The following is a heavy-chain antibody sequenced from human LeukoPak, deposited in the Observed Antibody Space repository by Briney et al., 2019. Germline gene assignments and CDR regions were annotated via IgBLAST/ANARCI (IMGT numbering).Heavy chain of an antibody. CDR1: GFTFSTYG. D-gene: IGHD3-22*01. CDR3: AKYDNGFFYYYLDV. CDR2: ISGRGITT. Sequence: PGGSLRLSCAASGFTFSTYGMTWVRQAPGKGLEWVAGISGRGITTAYAESVEGRFTISRDNSENTLYVQMDSLRVEDTAVYYCAKYDNGFFYYYLDVWGKGTTVTVSS. J-gene: IGHJ6*03. V-gene: IGHV3-23*01.